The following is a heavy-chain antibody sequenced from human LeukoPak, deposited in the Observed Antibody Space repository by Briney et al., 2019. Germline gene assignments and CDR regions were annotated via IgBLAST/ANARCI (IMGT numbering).Heavy chain of an antibody. CDR2: ISAYNGNT. J-gene: IGHJ5*02. D-gene: IGHD3-3*01. V-gene: IGHV1-18*01. Sequence: ASVKVSCKASGYTFTRYDINWVRQAPGQGLEWMGWISAYNGNTNYAQKLQGRVTMTTDTSTSTAYMELRSLRSDDTAVYYCARALGITIFGVVRGNWFDPWGQGTLVTVSS. CDR3: ARALGITIFGVVRGNWFDP. CDR1: GYTFTRYD.